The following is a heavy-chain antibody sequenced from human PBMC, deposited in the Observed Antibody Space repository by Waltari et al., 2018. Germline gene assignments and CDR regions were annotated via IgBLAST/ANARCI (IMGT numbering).Heavy chain of an antibody. J-gene: IGHJ4*02. D-gene: IGHD3-10*01. CDR2: ISYEGSNK. V-gene: IGHV3-30*01. Sequence: QVQLVESGGGVVQPGRSLRLSCAASGFTFSSYAMHWVRQAPGKGLEWVEVISYEGSNKYYADSVKGRFTISRDNSKNTLYLQMNSLRAEDTAVYYCARARDYYGSGRETFDYWGQGTLVTVSS. CDR3: ARARDYYGSGRETFDY. CDR1: GFTFSSYA.